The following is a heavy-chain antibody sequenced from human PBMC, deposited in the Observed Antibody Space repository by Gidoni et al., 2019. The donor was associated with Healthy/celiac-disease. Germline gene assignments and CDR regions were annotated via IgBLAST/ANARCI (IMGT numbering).Heavy chain of an antibody. Sequence: QVQLQESGPGLVKPSQTLSLTCTVPGGSISSGSYYWSWIRQPAGKGLEWIGRIYTSGSTNYNPSLKSRVTISVDTPKNQFSLKLSSVTAADTAVYYCARETGWFGSADYWGQGTLVTVSS. CDR2: IYTSGST. V-gene: IGHV4-61*02. CDR3: ARETGWFGSADY. D-gene: IGHD3-10*01. J-gene: IGHJ4*02. CDR1: GGSISSGSYY.